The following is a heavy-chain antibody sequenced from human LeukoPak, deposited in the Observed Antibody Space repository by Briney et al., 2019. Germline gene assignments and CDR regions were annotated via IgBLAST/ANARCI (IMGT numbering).Heavy chain of an antibody. V-gene: IGHV3-23*01. CDR2: ISDDGGGT. J-gene: IGHJ5*02. CDR3: AKGSSGYFADL. Sequence: GGSLRLSCAASGFIFNNYGLIWVRQAPGKGLEWVSAISDDGGGTQYADFVEGRFTISRDNSENTLFLQMSSLRAEDTALYYCAKGSSGYFADLWGQGPLVTVSS. D-gene: IGHD3-22*01. CDR1: GFIFNNYG.